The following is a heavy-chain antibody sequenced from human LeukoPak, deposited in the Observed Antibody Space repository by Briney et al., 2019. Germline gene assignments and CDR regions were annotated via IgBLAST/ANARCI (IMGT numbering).Heavy chain of an antibody. Sequence: PSETLSLTCSVSGVSVSNHYWSWIRQPPGKGLEWIGWFYYSGGTYFNPSLGSRVTISADTSRNHLSLNLRSLTAADTAVYYCARHLGAAAGPGGFDYWGQGTLVTVSS. J-gene: IGHJ4*02. D-gene: IGHD6-13*01. CDR3: ARHLGAAAGPGGFDY. V-gene: IGHV4-59*02. CDR2: FYYSGGT. CDR1: GVSVSNHY.